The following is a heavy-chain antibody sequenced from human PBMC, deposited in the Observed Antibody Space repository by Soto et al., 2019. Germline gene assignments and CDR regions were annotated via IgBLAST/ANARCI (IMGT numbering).Heavy chain of an antibody. CDR1: GFTFSSYA. V-gene: IGHV3-30-3*01. CDR2: ISYDGSNK. Sequence: PGGSLRLSCAASGFTFSSYAMHWVRQAPGKGLEWVAVISYDGSNKYYADSVKGRFTISRDNSKNTLYLQMNSLRAEDTAVYYCAREEVRYCSGGSCYTRPYYYYGMDVWGQGTTVTV. CDR3: AREEVRYCSGGSCYTRPYYYYGMDV. J-gene: IGHJ6*02. D-gene: IGHD2-15*01.